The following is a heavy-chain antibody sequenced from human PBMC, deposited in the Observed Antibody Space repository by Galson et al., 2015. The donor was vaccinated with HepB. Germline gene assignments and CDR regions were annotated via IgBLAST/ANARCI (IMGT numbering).Heavy chain of an antibody. CDR3: TRAFDI. Sequence: SLRLSCAASGFTFDDYAMHWVRQAPGKGLEWVSGISWNSGTIVYADSVKGRFTISRDNAKNSLYLQMNSLRAEDTALYYCTRAFDIWGQGTMVIVSS. V-gene: IGHV3-9*01. CDR1: GFTFDDYA. CDR2: ISWNSGTI. J-gene: IGHJ3*02.